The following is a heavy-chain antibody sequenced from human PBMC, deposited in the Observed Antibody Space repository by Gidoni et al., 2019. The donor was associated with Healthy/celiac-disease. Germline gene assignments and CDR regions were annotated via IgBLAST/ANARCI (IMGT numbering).Heavy chain of an antibody. D-gene: IGHD3-3*01. CDR1: GYSFTSYW. V-gene: IGHV5-10-1*03. CDR2: IDPSDYYT. Sequence: EVQLVQSGAEVQKHGEALRISCKGSGYSFTSYWISWERQMPGKGLEWIGRIDPSDYYTNYSPSFQGHVTISADKSISTAYLQWSSLKASDTAMYYCARHRYDFWSGFHGMDVWGQGTTVTVSS. CDR3: ARHRYDFWSGFHGMDV. J-gene: IGHJ6*02.